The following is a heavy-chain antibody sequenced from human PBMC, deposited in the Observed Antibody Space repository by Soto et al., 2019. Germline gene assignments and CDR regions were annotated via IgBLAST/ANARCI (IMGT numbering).Heavy chain of an antibody. D-gene: IGHD6-13*01. V-gene: IGHV3-30*18. Sequence: GGSLRLSCAASGFTFSSYGMHWVRQAPGKGLEWVAVISYDGSNKYYADSVKGRVTISRDNSKNTLYLQMNSLRAEDTAVYYCAKARSSSWYGNWFDPWGQGTLVTVSS. CDR1: GFTFSSYG. CDR2: ISYDGSNK. J-gene: IGHJ5*02. CDR3: AKARSSSWYGNWFDP.